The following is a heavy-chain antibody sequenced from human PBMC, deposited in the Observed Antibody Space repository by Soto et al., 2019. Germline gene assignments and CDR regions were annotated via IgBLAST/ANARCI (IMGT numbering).Heavy chain of an antibody. J-gene: IGHJ5*02. D-gene: IGHD3-3*01. V-gene: IGHV3-11*01. CDR2: IISSGRTI. CDR1: GFTLSDYY. Sequence: GRSLRLSCAVYGFTLSDYYISWIRHAPEKWMEWDSYIISSGRTIYYTDSVKGRFTISRDNAKNSLYLQMNRLRTEDTAVYYSARATVTYDFWNGTLDPWGQGTLVTVSS. CDR3: ARATVTYDFWNGTLDP.